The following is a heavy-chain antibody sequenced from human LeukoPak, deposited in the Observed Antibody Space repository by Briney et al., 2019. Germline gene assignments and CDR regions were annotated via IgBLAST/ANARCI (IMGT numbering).Heavy chain of an antibody. V-gene: IGHV1-69*04. CDR3: ARGLPDILAYCGGDCDSFWFDP. J-gene: IGHJ5*02. CDR2: IIPILGIA. D-gene: IGHD2-21*02. Sequence: SVTVSCTASDGTFTSYAISWVRQAHGPGLEWLGRIIPILGIANYAQKFQGRVTITGDKSTSTGYMELSSLRSEDTAVYYCARGLPDILAYCGGDCDSFWFDPWGQGTLVTASS. CDR1: DGTFTSYA.